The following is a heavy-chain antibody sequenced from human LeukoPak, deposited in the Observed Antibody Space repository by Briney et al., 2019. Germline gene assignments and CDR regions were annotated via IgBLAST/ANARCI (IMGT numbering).Heavy chain of an antibody. CDR1: GFTFNSYS. Sequence: GGSLRLSCAASGFTFNSYSMNWVRQAPGKGLVWVSYISSSGFTIYYADSVKGRFTISRDNAKNSLYLQMNSLRAEDTAVFYCARDIAVATGYYYHYGMDVWGQGTTVTVSS. CDR2: ISSSGFTI. CDR3: ARDIAVATGYYYHYGMDV. D-gene: IGHD6-19*01. J-gene: IGHJ6*02. V-gene: IGHV3-48*01.